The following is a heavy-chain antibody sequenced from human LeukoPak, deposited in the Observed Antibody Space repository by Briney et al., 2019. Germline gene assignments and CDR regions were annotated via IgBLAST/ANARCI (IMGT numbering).Heavy chain of an antibody. Sequence: GRSLRLSCAASGFTFDDYAMHWVRQAPGKGLEWVSGISWNSGSIGYADSVKGRFTISRDNAKNSLHLQMNSLRAEDTALYYCAKDVGATPNWFDPWGQGTLVTVSS. CDR3: AKDVGATPNWFDP. D-gene: IGHD1-26*01. CDR2: ISWNSGSI. V-gene: IGHV3-9*01. J-gene: IGHJ5*02. CDR1: GFTFDDYA.